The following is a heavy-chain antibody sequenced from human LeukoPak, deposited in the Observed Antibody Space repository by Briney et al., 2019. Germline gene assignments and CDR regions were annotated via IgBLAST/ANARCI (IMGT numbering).Heavy chain of an antibody. V-gene: IGHV4-30-4*01. CDR1: GGSISSGDYY. CDR2: IYYSGST. CDR3: ARRAPNYCSSTSCYNWYSDL. J-gene: IGHJ2*01. Sequence: SQTLSLTCTVSGGSISSGDYYWSWIRQPPGKGLEWIGYIYYSGSTYYNPSLKSRVTISVDTSKNQFSLKLSSVTAADTAVYYCARRAPNYCSSTSCYNWYSDLWGRGTLVTVSS. D-gene: IGHD2-2*02.